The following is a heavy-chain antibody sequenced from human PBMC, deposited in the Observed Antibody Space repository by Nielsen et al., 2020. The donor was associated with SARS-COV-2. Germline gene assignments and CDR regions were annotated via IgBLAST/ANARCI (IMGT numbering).Heavy chain of an antibody. J-gene: IGHJ6*03. Sequence: GGSLRLSCAASGFTFSNAWMSWVRQAPGKGLEWVGRIKSKTDGGTTDYAAPVKGRFTISRDDSKNTLYLQMNSLKTEDTAVYYCTTDPGYGDTFGNYYYYYYMDVWGKGTTVTVSS. CDR2: IKSKTDGGTT. D-gene: IGHD4-17*01. CDR1: GFTFSNAW. V-gene: IGHV3-15*01. CDR3: TTDPGYGDTFGNYYYYYYMDV.